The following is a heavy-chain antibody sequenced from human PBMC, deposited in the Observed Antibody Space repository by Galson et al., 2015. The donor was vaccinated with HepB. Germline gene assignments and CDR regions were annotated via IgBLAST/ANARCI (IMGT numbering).Heavy chain of an antibody. D-gene: IGHD3-10*01. V-gene: IGHV3-30-3*01. CDR1: GFTFSSYA. CDR3: AREFTEGSGSYYMSYGMDV. Sequence: SLRLSCAASGFTFSSYAMHWVRQAPGKGLEWVAVISYDGSNKYYADSVKGRFTISRDNSKNTLYLQMNSLRAEDTAVYYCAREFTEGSGSYYMSYGMDVWGQGTTVTVSS. J-gene: IGHJ6*02. CDR2: ISYDGSNK.